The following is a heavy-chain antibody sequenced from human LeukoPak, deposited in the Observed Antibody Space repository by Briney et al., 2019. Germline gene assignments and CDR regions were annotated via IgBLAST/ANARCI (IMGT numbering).Heavy chain of an antibody. D-gene: IGHD2-2*01. CDR1: GGTFSSYA. V-gene: IGHV1-69*05. CDR2: IIPIFDTA. J-gene: IGHJ4*02. Sequence: AASVKVSCKASGGTFSSYAISWVRQAPGQGLEWMGGIIPIFDTANYAQKFQGRVTITTDESTSTAYMELSSLRSEDTAVYYCAIGGGYCSSTSCYFQYWGQGTLVTVSS. CDR3: AIGGGYCSSTSCYFQY.